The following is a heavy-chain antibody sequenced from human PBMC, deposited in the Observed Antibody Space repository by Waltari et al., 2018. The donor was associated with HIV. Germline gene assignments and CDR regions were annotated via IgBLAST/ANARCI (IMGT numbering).Heavy chain of an antibody. V-gene: IGHV3-9*01. CDR2: ISWNSGSI. CDR1: VVNLDDHA. D-gene: IGHD3-10*01. Sequence: EVQLVEPGGGLVQTGTSMRLPCAARVVNLDDHAMHWVRQAPGKGLEWVSGISWNSGSIGYADSLKGRFTISRDNAKNSLYLQMNSLRAEDTALYYCAKGTAEYYGSGRLGVWGQGTTVTVSS. CDR3: AKGTAEYYGSGRLGV. J-gene: IGHJ6*02.